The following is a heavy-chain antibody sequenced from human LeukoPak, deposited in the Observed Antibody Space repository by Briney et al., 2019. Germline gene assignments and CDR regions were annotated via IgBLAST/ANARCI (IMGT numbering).Heavy chain of an antibody. J-gene: IGHJ4*02. CDR2: ISAYNGNT. Sequence: GASVKVSCKASGYTFTSYGISWVRQAPGQGLEWMGWISAYNGNTNYAQKLQGRVTMTTDTSTSTAYMELRSLRTDDTAVYYCAREMGYSSSWYPAYWGQGTLVTVSS. D-gene: IGHD6-13*01. V-gene: IGHV1-18*04. CDR3: AREMGYSSSWYPAY. CDR1: GYTFTSYG.